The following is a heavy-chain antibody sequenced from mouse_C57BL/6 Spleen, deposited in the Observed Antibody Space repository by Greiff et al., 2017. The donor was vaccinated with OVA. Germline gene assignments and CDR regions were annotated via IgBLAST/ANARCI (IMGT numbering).Heavy chain of an antibody. D-gene: IGHD2-5*01. Sequence: VQLQQPGAELVKPGASVKLSCKASGYTFTSYWMHWVKQRPGQGLEWIGMIHPNSGSTNYNEKFKSKATLTVDKSSSTAYMQLSSLESEDSAVDYCAEGGYSNPHGYWGQGTTLTVSS. CDR2: IHPNSGST. V-gene: IGHV1-64*01. J-gene: IGHJ2*01. CDR1: GYTFTSYW. CDR3: AEGGYSNPHGY.